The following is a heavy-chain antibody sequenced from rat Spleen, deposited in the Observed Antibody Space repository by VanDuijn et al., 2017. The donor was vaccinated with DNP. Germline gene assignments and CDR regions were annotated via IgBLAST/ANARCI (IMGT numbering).Heavy chain of an antibody. Sequence: EVQLVGSDGGLVQPGRSLKVSCAASGFTFSDYYMAWVRQAPTKGLEWVATINDDGGSTYYRDSVKGRFTISRDNAKSTLYLQMDSLRSEDTATYYCASRPPPTRGPFDYWGQGTLVTVSS. J-gene: IGHJ3*01. CDR2: INDDGGST. V-gene: IGHV5-29*01. D-gene: IGHD1-4*01. CDR3: ASRPPPTRGPFDY. CDR1: GFTFSDYY.